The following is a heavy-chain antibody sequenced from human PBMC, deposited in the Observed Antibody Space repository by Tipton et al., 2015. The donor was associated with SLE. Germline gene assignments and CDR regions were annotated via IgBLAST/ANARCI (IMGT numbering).Heavy chain of an antibody. CDR1: GGSFSGYY. CDR2: INHSGST. Sequence: TLSLTCAVFGGSFSGYYWSWIRQPPGKGLEWIGEINHSGSTNYKPSLKSRVTISVDTSKNQFSLKLSSVTAADTAVYYCARVYYDILTGYSDAFDIWGQGTMVTVSS. CDR3: ARVYYDILTGYSDAFDI. V-gene: IGHV4-34*01. D-gene: IGHD3-9*01. J-gene: IGHJ3*02.